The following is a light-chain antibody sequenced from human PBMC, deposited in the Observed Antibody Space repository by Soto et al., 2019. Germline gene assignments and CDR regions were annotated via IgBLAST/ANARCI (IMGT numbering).Light chain of an antibody. CDR3: QQADTFPLT. CDR1: QGISSW. J-gene: IGKJ4*01. CDR2: AAS. V-gene: IGKV1D-12*01. Sequence: DIQMTQSPSSVSASVGDRVIITCRASQGISSWLSWYQKKPGEAPNLLIYAASRLQRGVPSRFSGSGSGTDFTLTISSLQTEDFATYYCQQADTFPLTFGGGTKVEIK.